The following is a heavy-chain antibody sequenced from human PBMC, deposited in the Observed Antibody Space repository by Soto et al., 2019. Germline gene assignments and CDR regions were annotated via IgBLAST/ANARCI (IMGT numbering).Heavy chain of an antibody. V-gene: IGHV1-18*01. CDR1: GYTFTSYG. J-gene: IGHJ4*02. CDR2: ISAYNGNT. D-gene: IGHD3-9*01. CDR3: ARYTYDILTGYYPPSDY. Sequence: ASVKVSCKASGYTFTSYGISWVRQAPGQGLEWMGWISAYNGNTNYAQKLQGRVTMTTDTSTSTAYMELRSLRSDDTAVYYCARYTYDILTGYYPPSDYWGQGTLVTVSS.